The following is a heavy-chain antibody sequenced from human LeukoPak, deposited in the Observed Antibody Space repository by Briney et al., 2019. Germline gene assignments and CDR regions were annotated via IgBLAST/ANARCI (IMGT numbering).Heavy chain of an antibody. Sequence: SETLSLTCTVSGGSISSSSYSWGWIRQPPGKGLEWIGSIYYSGSTYYNPSLKSRVTISVDTSKNQFSLKLSSVTAADTAVYYCARSCGEMATITYDYWGQGTLVTVSS. V-gene: IGHV4-39*01. CDR1: GGSISSSSYS. CDR2: IYYSGST. CDR3: ARSCGEMATITYDY. J-gene: IGHJ4*02. D-gene: IGHD5-24*01.